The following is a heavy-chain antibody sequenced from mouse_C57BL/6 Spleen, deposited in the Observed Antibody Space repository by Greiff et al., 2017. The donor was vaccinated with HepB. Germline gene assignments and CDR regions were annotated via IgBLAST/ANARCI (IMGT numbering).Heavy chain of an antibody. J-gene: IGHJ4*01. CDR2: IYPGDGDT. CDR1: GYAFSSYW. Sequence: QIQLQQSGAELVKPGASVKISCKASGYAFSSYWMNWVKQRPGKGLEWIGQIYPGDGDTNYNGKFKGKATLTADKSSSTAYMQLSSLTSEDSAVYFCARGLLGFYYAMDYWGQGTSVTVSS. CDR3: ARGLLGFYYAMDY. V-gene: IGHV1-80*01. D-gene: IGHD2-3*01.